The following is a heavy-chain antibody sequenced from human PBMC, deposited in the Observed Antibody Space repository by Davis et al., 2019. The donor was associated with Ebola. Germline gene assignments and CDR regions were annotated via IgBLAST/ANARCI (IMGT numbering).Heavy chain of an antibody. D-gene: IGHD6-19*01. CDR2: ISYDGSNK. J-gene: IGHJ6*02. Sequence: PGGSLRLSCAASGFTFSSYAMHWVRQAPGKGLEWVAVISYDGSNKYYADSVKGRFTISRDNSKNTLYLQMNSLRAEDTAVYYCARDGDSGWYLYYYYYYGMDVWGQGTTVTVSS. CDR1: GFTFSSYA. CDR3: ARDGDSGWYLYYYYYYGMDV. V-gene: IGHV3-30-3*01.